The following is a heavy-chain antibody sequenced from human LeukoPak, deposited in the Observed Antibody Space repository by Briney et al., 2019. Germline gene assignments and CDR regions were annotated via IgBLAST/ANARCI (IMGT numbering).Heavy chain of an antibody. CDR1: GYTFTAYY. V-gene: IGHV1-2*02. CDR3: ARDPSNSGYDYLYYFDY. D-gene: IGHD5-12*01. Sequence: ASVKVSCKPSGYTFTAYYMHWVRQAPGLGLEWMGWINPNSGDTNYAQKFQGRVTMTRDTSISTAYMELSRLRSDDTAVYYCARDPSNSGYDYLYYFDYWGQGTLVTVSS. J-gene: IGHJ4*02. CDR2: INPNSGDT.